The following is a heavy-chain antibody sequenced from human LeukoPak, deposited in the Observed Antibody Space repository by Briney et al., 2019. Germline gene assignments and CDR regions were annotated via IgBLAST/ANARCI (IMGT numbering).Heavy chain of an antibody. V-gene: IGHV3-15*01. D-gene: IGHD6-13*01. CDR1: GITFSNAW. J-gene: IGHJ1*01. Sequence: PGGSLRLSCAASGITFSNAWMSWVRQAPGKGLEWVGRIKIKTDGGTTDYAAPVKGRFTISRDDSKNTVYLQMNSLKTEDTAVYYCTTVRGSSWQYFQHWGQGTLVTVSS. CDR3: TTVRGSSWQYFQH. CDR2: IKIKTDGGTT.